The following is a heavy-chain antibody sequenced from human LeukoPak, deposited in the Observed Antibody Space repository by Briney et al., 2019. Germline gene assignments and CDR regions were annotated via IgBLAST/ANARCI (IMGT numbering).Heavy chain of an antibody. CDR2: ISSSGGTR. D-gene: IGHD7-27*01. CDR3: STLTGASNFYY. CDR1: GFAFSDYE. V-gene: IGHV3-48*03. Sequence: GSLRLSCAASGFAFSDYEMYWVRQAPGKGPEWVSYISSSGGTRYHADSVKGRFTISRDNAKNSLYLQMNSLRAEDTAVYYCSTLTGASNFYYWGQGTLVTVSS. J-gene: IGHJ4*02.